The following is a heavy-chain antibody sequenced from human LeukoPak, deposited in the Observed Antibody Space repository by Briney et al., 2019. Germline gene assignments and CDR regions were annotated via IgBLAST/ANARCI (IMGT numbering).Heavy chain of an antibody. CDR3: ATRSSGWTDDAFDI. CDR1: GGSISTYF. CDR2: IHYSGST. J-gene: IGHJ3*02. D-gene: IGHD6-19*01. Sequence: PSETLSLTCTVSGGSISTYFWSWIRQPPGKGLEWIGSIHYSGSTYYNPSLKSRVTISVDTSKNQFSLKLSSVTAADTAVYYCATRSSGWTDDAFDIWGPGTMVTVSS. V-gene: IGHV4-59*05.